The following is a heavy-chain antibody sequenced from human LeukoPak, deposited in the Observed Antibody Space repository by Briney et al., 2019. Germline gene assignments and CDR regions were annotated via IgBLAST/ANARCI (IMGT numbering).Heavy chain of an antibody. J-gene: IGHJ6*02. V-gene: IGHV4-4*07. Sequence: PSETLSLTCTVSGGSISSYYWSWIRQPAGKGLEWIGRIYTSGSTNYNPSLKSRVTMSVDTSKNQFSLKLSSVTAADTAVYYCARDSYDDTDDHYYYGMDVWGQGTTVIVSS. CDR1: GGSISSYY. CDR3: ARDSYDDTDDHYYYGMDV. D-gene: IGHD3-22*01. CDR2: IYTSGST.